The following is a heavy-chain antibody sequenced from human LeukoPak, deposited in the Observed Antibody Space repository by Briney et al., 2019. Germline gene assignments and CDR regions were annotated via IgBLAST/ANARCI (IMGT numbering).Heavy chain of an antibody. J-gene: IGHJ3*02. V-gene: IGHV3-53*01. CDR3: ARVEAAYDAFDI. CDR2: IYRDGST. D-gene: IGHD6-25*01. Sequence: GGSLRLSFIASEFTFSSNYMSWVRQAPGKGLDWVSIIYRDGSTYYADSVKGRFTISRDNSKNTVYLQMNSLRAEDTAVYYCARVEAAYDAFDIWGQGTMVTVSS. CDR1: EFTFSSNY.